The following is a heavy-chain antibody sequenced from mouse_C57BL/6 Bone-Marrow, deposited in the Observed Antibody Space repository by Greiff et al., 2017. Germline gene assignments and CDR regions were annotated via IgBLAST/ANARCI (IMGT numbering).Heavy chain of an antibody. CDR1: GFTFSSYG. CDR2: ISSGGSYT. Sequence: EVKLVESGGDLVKPGGSLKLSCAASGFTFSSYGMSWVRQTPDKRLEWVATISSGGSYTYYPDSVKGRFTISRDNAKNTRYLQMSSLKSEDTAMYYCARVITTVVARGYFDYWGQGTTLTVSS. D-gene: IGHD1-1*01. CDR3: ARVITTVVARGYFDY. J-gene: IGHJ2*01. V-gene: IGHV5-6*01.